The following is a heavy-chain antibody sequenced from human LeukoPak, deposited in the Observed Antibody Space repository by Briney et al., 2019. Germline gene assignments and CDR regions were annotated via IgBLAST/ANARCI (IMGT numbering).Heavy chain of an antibody. CDR1: GYTFTIYG. V-gene: IGHV1-18*01. CDR3: ARRIAYCSGGSCYSAPYYYYYMDV. Sequence: GASVKVSCKASGYTFTIYGISWVRQAPGQGLGWMGWISAYNGNTNYAQKLQGRVTMTTDTSTSTAYMELRSLRSDDTAVYYCARRIAYCSGGSCYSAPYYYYYMDVWGKGTTVTVSS. D-gene: IGHD2-15*01. J-gene: IGHJ6*03. CDR2: ISAYNGNT.